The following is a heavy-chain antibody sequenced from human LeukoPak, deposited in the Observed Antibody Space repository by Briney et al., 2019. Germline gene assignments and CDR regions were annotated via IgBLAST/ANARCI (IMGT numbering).Heavy chain of an antibody. CDR1: GGSISSSSYY. J-gene: IGHJ4*02. CDR2: IYYSGST. Sequence: PSETLSLTCTVSGGSISSSSYYWGCIRQPPGKGLECIGSIYYSGSTYYNPSLKSRVTISVDTSKNQFSLKLSSVTAADTAVYYCARHREIVVVPASIFFDYWGQGTLVTVSS. CDR3: ARHREIVVVPASIFFDY. D-gene: IGHD2-2*01. V-gene: IGHV4-39*01.